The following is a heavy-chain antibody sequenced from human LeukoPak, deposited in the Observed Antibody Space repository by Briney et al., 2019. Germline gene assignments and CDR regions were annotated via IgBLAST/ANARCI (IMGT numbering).Heavy chain of an antibody. CDR2: ISSSSSYI. Sequence: GGSLRLSCAASGFTFSSYSMNWVRQAPGKGLEWVSSISSSSSYIYSADSLKGRFTISRDNSKNTLYLQMNSLRAEDTAVYYCAKDLAEMATIIDYWGQGTLVTVSS. CDR3: AKDLAEMATIIDY. CDR1: GFTFSSYS. J-gene: IGHJ4*02. V-gene: IGHV3-21*04. D-gene: IGHD5-24*01.